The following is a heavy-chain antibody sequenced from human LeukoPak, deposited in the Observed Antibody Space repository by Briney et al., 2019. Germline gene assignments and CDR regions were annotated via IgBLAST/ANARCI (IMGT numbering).Heavy chain of an antibody. CDR2: IDPSDSYT. Sequence: GESLKISCKGSGYTFTSYWISWVRQMPGKGLEWMGQIDPSDSYTTYNPSFQGHVTISADKSISAAYLQWSSLKASDTAMYYCARHSHYDFWSGYLDYWGQGTLVTVSS. CDR1: GYTFTSYW. CDR3: ARHSHYDFWSGYLDY. D-gene: IGHD3-3*01. J-gene: IGHJ4*02. V-gene: IGHV5-10-1*01.